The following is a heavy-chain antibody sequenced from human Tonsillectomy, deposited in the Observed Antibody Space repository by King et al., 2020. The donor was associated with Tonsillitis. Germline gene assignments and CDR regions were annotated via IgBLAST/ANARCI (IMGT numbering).Heavy chain of an antibody. J-gene: IGHJ4*02. V-gene: IGHV3-23*04. D-gene: IGHD4-11*01. Sequence: VQLVESGGGSVQPGGSLRLSCAASGFTFSNYAMNWVRQAPGKGLEWVSGVSGSGGSTYYADSVKGRFTVSNDNSKNTLFLQMNSPRAEDTAVYYCAKDLMTTVTSLNSAAIDHWGQGTLVTVSS. CDR2: VSGSGGST. CDR3: AKDLMTTVTSLNSAAIDH. CDR1: GFTFSNYA.